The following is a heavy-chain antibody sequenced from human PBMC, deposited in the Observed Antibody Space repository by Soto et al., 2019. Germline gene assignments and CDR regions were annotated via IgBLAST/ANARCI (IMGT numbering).Heavy chain of an antibody. Sequence: QVQLVESGGGVVQPGRSLRLSCAASGFTFSSYGMHWVRQAPGKGLEWVAVISYDGSNKYYADSVKGRFTIYRDNSKNTLYLQMNSLRADDTAVYYCAKPQQPYDYGMDVWGQGTTVTVSS. V-gene: IGHV3-30*18. CDR2: ISYDGSNK. D-gene: IGHD6-13*01. CDR3: AKPQQPYDYGMDV. J-gene: IGHJ6*02. CDR1: GFTFSSYG.